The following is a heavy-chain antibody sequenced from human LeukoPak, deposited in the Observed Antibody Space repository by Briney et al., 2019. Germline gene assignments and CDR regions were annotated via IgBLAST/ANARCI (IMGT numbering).Heavy chain of an antibody. J-gene: IGHJ4*02. CDR2: IYHSGST. CDR3: ARASGSYEYYFDY. D-gene: IGHD1-26*01. V-gene: IGHV4-30-2*01. Sequence: SETLSLTCAVYGGSFSGYSWSWIRQPPGKGLEWIGYIYHSGSTYYNPSLKSRVTISVDRSKNQFSLKLSSVTAADTAVYYCARASGSYEYYFDYWGQGTLVTVSS. CDR1: GGSFSGYS.